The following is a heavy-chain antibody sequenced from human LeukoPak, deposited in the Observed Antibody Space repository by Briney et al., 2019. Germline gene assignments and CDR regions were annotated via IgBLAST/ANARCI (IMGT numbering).Heavy chain of an antibody. CDR1: GFTFSSYG. CDR3: AKRPPYYGSGNYYTYFDY. V-gene: IGHV3-30*02. D-gene: IGHD3-10*01. CDR2: IRYDGSNK. Sequence: PGGSLRLSCTASGFTFSSYGMHWVRQAPGKGLEWVAFIRYDGSNKYYADSVKGRFTISRDNSKNTLYLQMNSLRAEDTAVYYCAKRPPYYGSGNYYTYFDYWGQGTLVTASS. J-gene: IGHJ4*02.